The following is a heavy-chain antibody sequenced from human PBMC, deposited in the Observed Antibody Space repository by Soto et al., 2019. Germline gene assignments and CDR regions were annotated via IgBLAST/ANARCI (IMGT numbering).Heavy chain of an antibody. J-gene: IGHJ4*02. CDR3: AIGGGYNSFDF. Sequence: PSETPSLTCTVSGDSLSHGGFSWSWIRQSPGKGLEWIGYISHLESTYFHPSFKSRLTMSIDRTRNQFSLKLSSVTAADMAVYYCAIGGGYNSFDFWCQGLLVSVSS. V-gene: IGHV4-30-2*06. D-gene: IGHD5-12*01. CDR2: ISHLEST. CDR1: GDSLSHGGFS.